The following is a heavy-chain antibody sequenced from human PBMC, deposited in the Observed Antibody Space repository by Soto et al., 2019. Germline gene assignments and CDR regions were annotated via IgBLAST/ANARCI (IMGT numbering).Heavy chain of an antibody. CDR3: ARGDPYSSGWYYFDY. CDR1: GGTFSSYA. D-gene: IGHD6-19*01. J-gene: IGHJ4*02. CDR2: IIPICGRA. Sequence: QVQLVHAGAEVRKPGSSVNLACMASGGTFSSYAISWVRDAPGQGLGCMGGIIPICGRANYAHKFQGRVTITADKSTSTAYMELSSLRAEDTAVYYCARGDPYSSGWYYFDYWGQGTLVTVSS. V-gene: IGHV1-69*06.